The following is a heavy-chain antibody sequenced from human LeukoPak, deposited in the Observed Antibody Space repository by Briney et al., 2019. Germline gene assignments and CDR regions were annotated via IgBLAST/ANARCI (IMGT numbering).Heavy chain of an antibody. Sequence: SWTLSLTCAFYGGFFSGYFWNWIRQPPGKGLEGIGEINHSGSTNYNPSLKSRVTISVDTSRHQFSLKLSSVTAADTAVYYCASYTYCSGGSCYSGNWFDPWGQGTLVTVSS. CDR3: ASYTYCSGGSCYSGNWFDP. CDR1: GGFFSGYF. V-gene: IGHV4-34*01. D-gene: IGHD2-15*01. CDR2: INHSGST. J-gene: IGHJ5*02.